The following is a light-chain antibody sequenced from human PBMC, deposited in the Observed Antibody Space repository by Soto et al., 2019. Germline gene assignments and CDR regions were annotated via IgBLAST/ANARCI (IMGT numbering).Light chain of an antibody. CDR2: AAS. J-gene: IGKJ4*01. Sequence: DIQMTQSPSSLSASVGDRVTITYRASQGIRNYLAWYQQKPGKVPKLLIYAASTLQSGVPSRFSGSGSGTDFTLTISSLQPEDVATYYCQKYNSPPVTFGGGTKVAIK. CDR1: QGIRNY. V-gene: IGKV1-27*01. CDR3: QKYNSPPVT.